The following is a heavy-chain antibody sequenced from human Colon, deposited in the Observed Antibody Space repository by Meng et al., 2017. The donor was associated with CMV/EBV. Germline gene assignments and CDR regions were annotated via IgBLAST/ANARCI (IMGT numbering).Heavy chain of an antibody. V-gene: IGHV1-2*02. CDR3: ARGGTIGYSYAIDY. J-gene: IGHJ4*02. Sequence: ASVKVSCKPSGYTFIGFYMHWVRQAPGQGLEWMGWINPNSGDTNYAQKFQGRVTMTRDTSISTAHMELSRLRSDDTAVYYCARGGTIGYSYAIDYWGQGTLVTVSS. CDR2: INPNSGDT. CDR1: GYTFIGFY. D-gene: IGHD5-18*01.